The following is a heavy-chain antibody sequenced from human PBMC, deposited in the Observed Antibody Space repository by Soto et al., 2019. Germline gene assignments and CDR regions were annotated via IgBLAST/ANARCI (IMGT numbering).Heavy chain of an antibody. D-gene: IGHD3-22*01. CDR3: ARDRYFYDSRGYYRTLDS. CDR2: IFHSGIT. V-gene: IGHV4-59*11. CDR1: GDSFSNHY. Sequence: SETLSLTCTISGDSFSNHYWTWIRQSPGKGLEWIGYIFHSGITDYNPSVKSRVTISIDKSRNLFSLNLTSVTAADTAVYYCARDRYFYDSRGYYRTLDSWGQGTLVTGSS. J-gene: IGHJ5*01.